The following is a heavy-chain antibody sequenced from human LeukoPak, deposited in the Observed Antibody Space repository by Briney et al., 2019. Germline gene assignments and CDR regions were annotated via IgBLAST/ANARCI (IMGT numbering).Heavy chain of an antibody. J-gene: IGHJ4*01. V-gene: IGHV3-74*01. CDR2: ISNDGSSR. Sequence: PGGSLRLSCEASGFMFTNYWMHWVRQGQGKGLVWVSRISNDGSSRHYADSVKGRFTVSRDNSKNMMHLQMNSLRAEDTAVYYCASASSHRIAAGGDYWGHGTLVTVSS. CDR1: GFMFTNYW. D-gene: IGHD6-13*01. CDR3: ASASSHRIAAGGDY.